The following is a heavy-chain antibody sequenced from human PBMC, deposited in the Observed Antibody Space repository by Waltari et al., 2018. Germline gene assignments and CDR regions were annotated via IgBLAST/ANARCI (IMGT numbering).Heavy chain of an antibody. V-gene: IGHV3-64*01. CDR1: GFSFSIYA. Sequence: EVQLVESGGGLVQPGGSLRLSCAASGFSFSIYAMHWVRQAPGKGLKYVSAISSNGVSTYYANSMKGRLSISRDNSKNTLYLQMGSLRAEYMAVYYCARSPDQPDSLDYYMDVWGKGTTVTVSS. D-gene: IGHD2-21*01. CDR3: ARSPDQPDSLDYYMDV. CDR2: ISSNGVST. J-gene: IGHJ6*03.